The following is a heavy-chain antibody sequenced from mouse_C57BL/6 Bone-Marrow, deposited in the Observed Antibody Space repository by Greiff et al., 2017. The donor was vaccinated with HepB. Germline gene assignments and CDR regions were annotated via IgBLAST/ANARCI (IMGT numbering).Heavy chain of an antibody. CDR3: ARGIYYYGSSPYY. CDR2: ISSGSSTI. D-gene: IGHD1-1*01. J-gene: IGHJ2*01. V-gene: IGHV5-17*01. CDR1: GFTFSDYG. Sequence: EVKLQESGGGLVKPGGSLKLSCAASGFTFSDYGMHWVRQAPEKGLEWVAYISSGSSTIYYADTVKGRFTISRDNAKNTLFLQMTSLRSEDTAMYYCARGIYYYGSSPYYWGQGTTLTVSS.